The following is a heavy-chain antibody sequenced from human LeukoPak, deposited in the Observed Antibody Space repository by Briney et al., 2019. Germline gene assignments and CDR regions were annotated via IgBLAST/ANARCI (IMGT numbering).Heavy chain of an antibody. CDR3: ANSCCARAFNI. CDR1: GFSFSAYD. V-gene: IGHV3-23*01. J-gene: IGHJ3*02. Sequence: GGSLRLSCAESGFSFSAYDMNWVRQAPGKGLEWVSAISVSGVNTYYADSVKGRFTISRDKTKNTPYLLMKRLRPDATAVYYCANSCCARAFNIWSQGTMVAVSS. CDR2: ISVSGVNT.